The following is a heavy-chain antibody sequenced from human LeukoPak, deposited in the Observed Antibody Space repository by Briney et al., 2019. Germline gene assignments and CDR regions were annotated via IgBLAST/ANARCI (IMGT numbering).Heavy chain of an antibody. CDR2: ISYDGSNK. CDR3: ARAGLAYYYYGMDV. J-gene: IGHJ6*02. D-gene: IGHD6-6*01. CDR1: GFTFSSYG. V-gene: IGHV3-30*03. Sequence: GGSLRLSCAASGFTFSSYGMHWVRQAPGKGLEWVAVISYDGSNKYYADSVKGRFTISRDNSKNTLYLQMNSLRAEDTAVYYCARAGLAYYYYGMDVWGQGTTVTVSS.